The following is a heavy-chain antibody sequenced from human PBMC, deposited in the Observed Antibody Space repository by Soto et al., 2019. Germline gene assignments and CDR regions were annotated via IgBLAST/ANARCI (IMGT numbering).Heavy chain of an antibody. J-gene: IGHJ6*02. CDR1: GFSLRITGGG. CDR2: IYWDDDK. D-gene: IGHD4-17*01. V-gene: IGHV2-5*02. CDR3: AHVDYGDYRDHYYYGMDV. Sequence: SGPTLVNPTQTLTLTYTFSGFSLRITGGGVGWIRQPPGKALEWLALIYWDDDKRYSPSLKNRLTIAKDTSKNQVVLTMTNMDPVDTATYYCAHVDYGDYRDHYYYGMDVWGQGTTVTVSS.